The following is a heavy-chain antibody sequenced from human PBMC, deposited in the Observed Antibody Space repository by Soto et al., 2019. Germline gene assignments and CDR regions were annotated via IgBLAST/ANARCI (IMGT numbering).Heavy chain of an antibody. CDR3: ARGDDILNLGIVEY. V-gene: IGHV1-69*01. D-gene: IGHD3-9*01. CDR2: IVPIFNTT. J-gene: IGHJ1*01. Sequence: QVQLVQSGAEVKKPGSSVKVSCKTSGGSFSNYAISWVRQAPGPGLEWMGGIVPIFNTTTYAQKFRGRVTVTADESTSTAYMELSSLRSEDTALYYGARGDDILNLGIVEYWGQGTLVIVSS. CDR1: GGSFSNYA.